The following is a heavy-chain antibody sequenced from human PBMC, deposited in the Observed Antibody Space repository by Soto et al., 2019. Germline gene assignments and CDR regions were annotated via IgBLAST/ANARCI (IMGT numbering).Heavy chain of an antibody. Sequence: GESLKISCKGSGYSFTTYWISWVRQMPGKGLEWMGRIDPSDSYTKYSPSFQGHVTISADRSTSTAYLQWSSLKASDTAIYYCARDTVTSLTPYQGFYYYGMDVWGQGTTVTVSS. D-gene: IGHD2-2*01. CDR2: IDPSDSYT. CDR3: ARDTVTSLTPYQGFYYYGMDV. V-gene: IGHV5-10-1*01. J-gene: IGHJ6*02. CDR1: GYSFTTYW.